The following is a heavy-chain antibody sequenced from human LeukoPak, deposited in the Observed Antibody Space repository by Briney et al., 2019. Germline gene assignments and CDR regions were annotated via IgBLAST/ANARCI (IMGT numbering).Heavy chain of an antibody. V-gene: IGHV3-30*02. CDR1: GFTFSSYG. J-gene: IGHJ4*02. CDR3: AKDGGYWQAHLDY. D-gene: IGHD1-26*01. Sequence: PGGSLRLSCAASGFTFSSYGMHWVRQAPGKGLEWVAFIRYDGSNKYYADSVKGRFTISRDNSKNTLYLQMNSLRAEDTAVYYCAKDGGYWQAHLDYWGQGTLVTVSS. CDR2: IRYDGSNK.